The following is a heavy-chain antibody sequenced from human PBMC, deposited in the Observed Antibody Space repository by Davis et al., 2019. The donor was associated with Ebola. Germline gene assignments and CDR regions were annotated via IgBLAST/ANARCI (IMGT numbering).Heavy chain of an antibody. D-gene: IGHD5-18*01. Sequence: ASVKVSCKASGYTFTGYYMHWVRQAPGQGLEWMGIINPSGGSTSYAQKFQGSVTMTRDTSTSTVYMELSSLRSEDTAVYYCARDPGRRIQLWSLDYWGQGTLVTVSS. CDR3: ARDPGRRIQLWSLDY. V-gene: IGHV1-46*01. CDR1: GYTFTGYY. CDR2: INPSGGST. J-gene: IGHJ4*02.